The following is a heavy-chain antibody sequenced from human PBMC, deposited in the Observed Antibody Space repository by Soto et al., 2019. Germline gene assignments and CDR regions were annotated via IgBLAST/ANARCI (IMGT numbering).Heavy chain of an antibody. J-gene: IGHJ5*02. CDR2: IYYSGST. CDR3: ARGGGDIVVGVWFDP. V-gene: IGHV4-59*01. D-gene: IGHD5-12*01. Sequence: SWIRQPPGKGLEWIGYIYYSGSTNYNPSLKSRVTISVDTSKNQFSLKLSSVTAADTAVYYCARGGGDIVVGVWFDPWGQGTLVTVSS.